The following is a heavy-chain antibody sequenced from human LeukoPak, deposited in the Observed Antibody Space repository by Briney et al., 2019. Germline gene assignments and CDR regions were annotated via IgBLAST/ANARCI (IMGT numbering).Heavy chain of an antibody. CDR3: AKDRLGPWSLRDFDY. V-gene: IGHV3-23*01. Sequence: GGSLRLSCTVSGFTFNDFAMTWVRQAPGKGLEWVSTINAAGENTYYTDSVRGRFTISRDNTKNTLFLQMSSLRVEDAALYYCAKDRLGPWSLRDFDYWGQGVLVTVSS. CDR2: INAAGENT. J-gene: IGHJ4*02. D-gene: IGHD1-26*01. CDR1: GFTFNDFA.